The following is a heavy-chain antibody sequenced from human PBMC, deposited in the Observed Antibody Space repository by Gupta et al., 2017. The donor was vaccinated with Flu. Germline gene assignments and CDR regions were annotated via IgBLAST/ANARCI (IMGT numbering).Heavy chain of an antibody. CDR3: AKLWVGATPDGDDFDY. CDR1: GFTFTSYA. Sequence: EVQLLESGGGLVQPGGSLRLSCAASGFTFTSYAMSWVRQAPGKGLEWVSAISGSGGSTYYADSVKGRFTISRDNSKNTLYLQMSSLRAEDTAVYYCAKLWVGATPDGDDFDYWGQGTLVTVSS. CDR2: ISGSGGST. J-gene: IGHJ4*02. D-gene: IGHD1-26*01. V-gene: IGHV3-23*01.